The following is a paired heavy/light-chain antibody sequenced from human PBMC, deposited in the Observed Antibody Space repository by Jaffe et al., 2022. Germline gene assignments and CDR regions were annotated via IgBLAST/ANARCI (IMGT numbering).Light chain of an antibody. CDR2: WAS. V-gene: IGKV4-1*01. CDR3: QHYFSSPYT. J-gene: IGKJ2*01. CDR1: QSVLSSSTNKNS. Sequence: DIVMTQSPDSLAVSLGERATINCKSTQSVLSSSTNKNSLAWYQQKPGQPPKLLIYWASTRESGVPDRFSGSGSGTDFTLTISSLQAEDVAVYYCQHYFSSPYTFGQGTKLEIK.
Heavy chain of an antibody. Sequence: EVHLVESGGAFVQPGGSLRLSCVASGFDFNNHWMHWVRQAPGKGLEWVSHMTYEGTNTNYADSVKGRFTISRDNAKNTLYLQMNSLRAEDTAVYYCVRGGNYDSSGFGGLWGQGTMVTVSS. CDR3: VRGGNYDSSGFGGL. CDR2: MTYEGTNT. CDR1: GFDFNNHW. J-gene: IGHJ3*01. V-gene: IGHV3-74*01. D-gene: IGHD3-22*01.